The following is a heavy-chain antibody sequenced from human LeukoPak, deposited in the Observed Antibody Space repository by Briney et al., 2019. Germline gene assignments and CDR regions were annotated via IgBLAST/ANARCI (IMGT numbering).Heavy chain of an antibody. D-gene: IGHD1-26*01. CDR1: GFTFSRYG. CDR3: AREIGSYPYYDY. CDR2: IFGGDTT. Sequence: GGTLRLSCEASGFTFSRYGMSWVRQAPGKGLEWVSVIFGGDTTYYADSVKGRFTISRDNSKNTLYLQMNSLRAEDTAVYYCAREIGSYPYYDYWGQGILVTVSS. V-gene: IGHV3-66*01. J-gene: IGHJ4*02.